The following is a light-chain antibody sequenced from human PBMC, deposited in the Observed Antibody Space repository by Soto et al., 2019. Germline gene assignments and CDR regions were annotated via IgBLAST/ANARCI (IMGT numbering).Light chain of an antibody. CDR1: QSVGST. V-gene: IGKV3-15*01. CDR3: QHNSTSFWT. Sequence: EIVMTQSPATLSVSPGEGATLSCRASQSVGSTLAWYQQRPGQAPRVLIYDASTRATGIPARFSGSGSGTEFTLTISSLQSEDFAVYYCQHNSTSFWTFGQGTKVEIK. J-gene: IGKJ1*01. CDR2: DAS.